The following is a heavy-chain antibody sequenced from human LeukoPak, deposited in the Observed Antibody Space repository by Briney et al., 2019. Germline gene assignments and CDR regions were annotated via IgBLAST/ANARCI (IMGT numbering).Heavy chain of an antibody. J-gene: IGHJ4*02. V-gene: IGHV4-39*01. CDR2: IYYSGRT. CDR1: GGSISSSSDF. CDR3: ARHRWDGTFNFDY. D-gene: IGHD1-1*01. Sequence: PSETLSLTCTVSGGSISSSSDFWGWIRQPPGKGLEWIGSIYYSGRTYNNPSLKSRVTISVDTSKNQFSLKLSSVTAADTAVYYSARHRWDGTFNFDYWGQGTLVPVSS.